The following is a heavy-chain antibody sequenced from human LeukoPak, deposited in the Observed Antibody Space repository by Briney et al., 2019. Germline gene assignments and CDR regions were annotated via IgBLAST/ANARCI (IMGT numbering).Heavy chain of an antibody. V-gene: IGHV1-2*02. Sequence: ASVKVSCKASGYTFTGYYMHWVRQAPGQGLEWMGWINPNSGGTNYAQKFQGRVTITADESTSTAYMELSSLRSEDTAVYYCARDYVRYYDFWSPKLNYYYYMDVWGKGTTVTVSS. CDR3: ARDYVRYYDFWSPKLNYYYYMDV. D-gene: IGHD3-3*01. J-gene: IGHJ6*03. CDR1: GYTFTGYY. CDR2: INPNSGGT.